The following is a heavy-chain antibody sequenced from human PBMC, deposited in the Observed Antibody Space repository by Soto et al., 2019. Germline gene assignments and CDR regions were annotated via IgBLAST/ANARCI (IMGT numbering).Heavy chain of an antibody. CDR1: GFTFDDYA. J-gene: IGHJ5*02. CDR3: AKAKGSSWYNWFDP. D-gene: IGHD6-13*01. CDR2: ISWNSGSI. Sequence: EVQLVESGGGLVQPGRSLRLSCAASGFTFDDYAMHWVRQAPGKCLEWVSGISWNSGSIGYADSVKGRFTISRDNAKNSRYLQMNSLRAEDTALYYCAKAKGSSWYNWFDPWGQGTLVTVSS. V-gene: IGHV3-9*01.